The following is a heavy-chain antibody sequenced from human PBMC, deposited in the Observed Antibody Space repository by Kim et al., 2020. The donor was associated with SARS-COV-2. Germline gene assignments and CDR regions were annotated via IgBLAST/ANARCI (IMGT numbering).Heavy chain of an antibody. Sequence: ASVKVSCKAPGYTFNSYYVHWVRQAPGQGLEWMGIINPSGGSTTYAQKFQGRVTMTRVTSTSTVYMELSSLRSEDTAVYYCARDLHVVVWFGELLSGFYYYGMAVRGQGTTVTVSS. CDR3: ARDLHVVVWFGELLSGFYYYGMAV. D-gene: IGHD3-10*01. V-gene: IGHV1-46*02. CDR1: GYTFNSYY. J-gene: IGHJ6*02. CDR2: INPSGGST.